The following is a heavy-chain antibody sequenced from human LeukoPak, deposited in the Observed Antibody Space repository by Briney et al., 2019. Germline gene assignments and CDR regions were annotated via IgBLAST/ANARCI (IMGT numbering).Heavy chain of an antibody. V-gene: IGHV3-53*01. D-gene: IGHD3-22*01. J-gene: IGHJ2*01. CDR1: GFTFSSYA. CDR2: IYSGGST. Sequence: GGSLRLSCAASGFTFSSYATSWVRQAPGKGLEWVSVIYSGGSTYYADSVKGRFTISRDNSKNTLYLQMNSLRAEDTAVYYCVYYDSSGPSFDLWGRGTLVTVSS. CDR3: VYYDSSGPSFDL.